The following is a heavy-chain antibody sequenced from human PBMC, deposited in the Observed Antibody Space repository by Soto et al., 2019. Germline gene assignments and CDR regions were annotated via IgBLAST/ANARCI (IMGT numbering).Heavy chain of an antibody. CDR3: AKGYADSDS. J-gene: IGHJ4*02. CDR2: ISNSDDTT. D-gene: IGHD5-18*01. CDR1: GFAFSRHA. V-gene: IGHV3-23*01. Sequence: EVQLFESGGGLVQPGGSLRLSCATSGFAFSRHAMSWVRQTPGRGLEWLSSISNSDDTTYYAASVKGRFTISRDMSKSTLFLQTSSLRAEDTAVYYCAKGYADSDSWGQGTQVTVSS.